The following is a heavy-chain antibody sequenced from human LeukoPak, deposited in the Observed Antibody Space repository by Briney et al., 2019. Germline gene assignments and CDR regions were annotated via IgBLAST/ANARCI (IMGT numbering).Heavy chain of an antibody. Sequence: GGSLRLSCAASGFTFSSYAMSWVRQAPGKGLEWVSAISGSGGSTYYADSVKGRFTISRDNSKNTLYLQMNSLRAEDTAVYYCAKDVTTRRYYYYYMDVWGKGTTVTVSS. CDR1: GFTFSSYA. V-gene: IGHV3-23*01. D-gene: IGHD4-11*01. J-gene: IGHJ6*03. CDR2: ISGSGGST. CDR3: AKDVTTRRYYYYYMDV.